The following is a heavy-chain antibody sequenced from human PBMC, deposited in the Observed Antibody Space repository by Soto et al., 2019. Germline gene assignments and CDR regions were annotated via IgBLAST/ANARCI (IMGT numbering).Heavy chain of an antibody. CDR2: IMPVFHTT. V-gene: IGHV1-69*01. J-gene: IGHJ6*02. D-gene: IGHD6-25*01. CDR3: ATATISPVSATLYHYGMDV. CDR1: GGTFNNFA. Sequence: QVQLVQSGAEVKKPGSSVTVSCQASGGTFNNFAFTWVRQAPGQRLAWLGGIMPVFHTTNIAQTFQDRITVTADDFTTTVYMEMTSLRYDDTAVYYCATATISPVSATLYHYGMDVWGQGTTVTVSS.